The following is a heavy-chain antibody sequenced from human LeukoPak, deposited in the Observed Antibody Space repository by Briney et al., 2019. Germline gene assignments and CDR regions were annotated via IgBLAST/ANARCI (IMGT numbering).Heavy chain of an antibody. CDR1: GGTFSSYA. D-gene: IGHD6-19*01. CDR3: ARDSSGWYHGFDY. Sequence: ASVKVSCKASGGTFSSYAISWVRQAPGQGLEWMGGIIPIFGTANYAQKFQGRVTITADESTSTAYMELSSLRSEDTAVYYCARDSSGWYHGFDYWGQGTLVTVSS. CDR2: IIPIFGTA. V-gene: IGHV1-69*13. J-gene: IGHJ4*02.